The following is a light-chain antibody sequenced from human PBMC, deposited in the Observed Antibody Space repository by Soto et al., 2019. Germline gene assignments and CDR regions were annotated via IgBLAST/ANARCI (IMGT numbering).Light chain of an antibody. V-gene: IGKV3-15*01. J-gene: IGKJ3*01. CDR1: QSVNSN. CDR2: AAS. Sequence: EIVLTQSPATLSLSPGERATLSCRASQSVNSNLAWYQQKPGQAPRLLIYAASTRATGIPARFSGSGSGKEFTLNISSLQSEDFALYYCRKYNIWPPIFTFGPGTKVDIK. CDR3: RKYNIWPPIFT.